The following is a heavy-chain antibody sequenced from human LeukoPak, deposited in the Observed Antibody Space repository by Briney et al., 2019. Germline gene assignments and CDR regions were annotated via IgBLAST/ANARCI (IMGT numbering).Heavy chain of an antibody. V-gene: IGHV3-48*03. J-gene: IGHJ4*02. D-gene: IGHD3-16*02. Sequence: GGSLRLSCAASGFTFSSYEMNWVRQAPGKGLEWVSYISSSGSTIYYADSVKGRFTISRDNAKNSLYLQMNSLGAEDTAVYYCAREIVIASFDYWGQGTLVTVSS. CDR2: ISSSGSTI. CDR3: AREIVIASFDY. CDR1: GFTFSSYE.